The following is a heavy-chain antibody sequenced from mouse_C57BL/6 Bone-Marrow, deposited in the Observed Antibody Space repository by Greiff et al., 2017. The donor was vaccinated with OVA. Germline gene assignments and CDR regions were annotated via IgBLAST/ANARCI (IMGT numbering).Heavy chain of an antibody. V-gene: IGHV2-6*01. Sequence: QVQLKESGPGLVAPSQSLSITCTVSGFSLTSYGVDWVRQSPGKGLEWLGVIWGVGSTNHYTAPNSRPSICKENSKGQVFLKMNSLQTDDTAVYYCAGAPYYYGSRGFAYWGKGTLVTVSA. CDR3: AGAPYYYGSRGFAY. J-gene: IGHJ3*01. CDR1: GFSLTSYG. D-gene: IGHD1-1*01. CDR2: IWGVGST.